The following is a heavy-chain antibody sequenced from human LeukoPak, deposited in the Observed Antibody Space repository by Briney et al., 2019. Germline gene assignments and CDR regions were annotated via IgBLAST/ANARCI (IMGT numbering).Heavy chain of an antibody. Sequence: GRSLSLSCAVSGFSFSNFWMSWVRQAPGKGLEWVANINQDGTQTYYVDSVKGRFTISRDNAKNSLYLQMNSVRAEDTAVYFCARVVGAHEVFDYWGQGTPVTVSS. CDR2: INQDGTQT. CDR3: ARVVGAHEVFDY. CDR1: GFSFSNFW. V-gene: IGHV3-7*01. D-gene: IGHD1-26*01. J-gene: IGHJ4*02.